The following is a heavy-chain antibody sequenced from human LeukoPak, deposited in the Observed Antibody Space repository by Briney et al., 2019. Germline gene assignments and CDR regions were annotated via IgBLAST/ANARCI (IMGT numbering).Heavy chain of an antibody. J-gene: IGHJ5*02. V-gene: IGHV3-7*01. CDR2: IKQDGSEK. Sequence: GGSLRLSCAASGFTFISYWMSWVRQAPGKGLEWVANIKQDGSEKYYVDSVKGRFTISRDNAKNSLYLQMNSLRAEDTAVYYCARWTPGPWGQGTLVTVSS. CDR1: GFTFISYW. CDR3: ARWTPGP. D-gene: IGHD3/OR15-3a*01.